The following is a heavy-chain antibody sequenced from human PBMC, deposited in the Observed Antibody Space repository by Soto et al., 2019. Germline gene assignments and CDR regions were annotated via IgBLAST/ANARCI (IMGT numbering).Heavy chain of an antibody. CDR3: ARERIYSSSHLYYYGMDV. J-gene: IGHJ6*02. CDR2: ISSSSSYM. Sequence: GGSLRLSCAASGFTFSSYSMNWVRQAPGKGLEWVSSISSSSSYMYYADSVKGRFTISRDNAKNSLYLQMNSLRAEDTAVYYCARERIYSSSHLYYYGMDVWGQGTTVTVSS. V-gene: IGHV3-21*01. D-gene: IGHD6-6*01. CDR1: GFTFSSYS.